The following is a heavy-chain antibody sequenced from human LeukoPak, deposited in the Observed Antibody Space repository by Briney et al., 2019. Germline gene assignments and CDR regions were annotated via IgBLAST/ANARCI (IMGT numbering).Heavy chain of an antibody. CDR1: GGSISSYY. J-gene: IGHJ4*02. V-gene: IGHV4-59*01. CDR3: ARSELLWFGGVNSGFDY. D-gene: IGHD3-10*01. CDR2: IYYSGST. Sequence: PSETLSLTCTVSGGSISSYYWSWIRQPPGKGLEWIGYIYYSGSTNYNPSLKSRVTISVDTSKNQFSLKLSSVTAADTAVYYCARSELLWFGGVNSGFDYWGQGTLVTVSS.